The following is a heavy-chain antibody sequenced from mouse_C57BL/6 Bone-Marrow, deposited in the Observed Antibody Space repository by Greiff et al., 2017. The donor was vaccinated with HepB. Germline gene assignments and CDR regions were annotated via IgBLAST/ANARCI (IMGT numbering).Heavy chain of an antibody. Sequence: VQLKESGGGLVQPGGSLSLSCAASGFTFTDYYMSWVRQPPGKALEWLGFIRNKANGYTTEYSASVKGRFTISRDNSQSILYLQMNALRAEDSATYYCARWRGSSSYWYFDVWGTGTTVTVSS. D-gene: IGHD1-1*01. CDR2: IRNKANGYTT. V-gene: IGHV7-3*01. CDR3: ARWRGSSSYWYFDV. CDR1: GFTFTDYY. J-gene: IGHJ1*03.